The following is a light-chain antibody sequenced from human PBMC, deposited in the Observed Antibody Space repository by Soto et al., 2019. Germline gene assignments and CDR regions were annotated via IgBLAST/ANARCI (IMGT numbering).Light chain of an antibody. CDR3: CSYAGSSTLGV. Sequence: QSALTQPASVSGSPGQSITISCTGASSDVGSYNLVSWYQQHPGKAPKLMIYEVSKRPSGVSNRFSGSKSGNTASLTISGLQPEDEADYYCCSYAGSSTLGVFGTGTKLTVL. J-gene: IGLJ1*01. CDR2: EVS. CDR1: SSDVGSYNL. V-gene: IGLV2-23*02.